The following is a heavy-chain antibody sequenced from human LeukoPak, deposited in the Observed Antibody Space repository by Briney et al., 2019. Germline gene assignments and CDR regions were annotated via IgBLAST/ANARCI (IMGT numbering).Heavy chain of an antibody. CDR1: GGTFSSYA. Sequence: ASVKVSCKASGGTFSSYAISWVRQAPGQGLEWMGGIIPILGIANYAQKFQGRVTITADKSTSTAYMELSSLRSEDTAVYYCARDPNLGYDSSGYYNHYYFDYWGQGTLVTVSS. CDR2: IIPILGIA. V-gene: IGHV1-69*10. J-gene: IGHJ4*02. D-gene: IGHD3-22*01. CDR3: ARDPNLGYDSSGYYNHYYFDY.